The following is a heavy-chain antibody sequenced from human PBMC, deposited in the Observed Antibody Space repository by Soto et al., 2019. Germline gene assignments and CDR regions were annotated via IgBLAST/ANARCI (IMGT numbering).Heavy chain of an antibody. CDR3: ARGLLEWSYYYYGMDV. Sequence: ASVKVSCKASGYTFTGYYMHWVRQAPGQGLEWMGWINPNSGGTNYAQKFQGWVTMTRDTSISTAYMELSRLRSDDTAVYYCARGLLEWSYYYYGMDVWGQGTTVTVSS. D-gene: IGHD3-3*01. CDR2: INPNSGGT. J-gene: IGHJ6*02. V-gene: IGHV1-2*04. CDR1: GYTFTGYY.